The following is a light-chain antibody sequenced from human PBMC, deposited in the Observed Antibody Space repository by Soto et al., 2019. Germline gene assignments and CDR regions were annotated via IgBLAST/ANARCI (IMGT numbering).Light chain of an antibody. CDR3: SSYASNGDVL. CDR1: SSDVGTYEY. Sequence: QSALTQPASVSGSPGQSITISCTGTSSDVGTYEYVSWYQHHPGKAPKLMIYDVSNRPSGVSDRFSGSKPGNTASLTISGLQAEDEAGYYCSSYASNGDVLFGGGTKLTVL. CDR2: DVS. J-gene: IGLJ2*01. V-gene: IGLV2-14*03.